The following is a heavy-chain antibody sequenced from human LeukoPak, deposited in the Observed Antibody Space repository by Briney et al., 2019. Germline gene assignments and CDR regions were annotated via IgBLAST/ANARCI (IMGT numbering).Heavy chain of an antibody. J-gene: IGHJ3*01. CDR3: GKDPNGNFIGAFDF. Sequence: PGGSLRLSCAASRFAFHNYAVTWIRQAPERGLEWVSSIIVDGGDIRYTDSAKGRFTISRDNSKGTLYLQMDSLRVEDTAVYYCGKDPNGNFIGAFDFWGQGTMVTVSS. V-gene: IGHV3-23*01. D-gene: IGHD4-23*01. CDR1: RFAFHNYA. CDR2: IIVDGGDI.